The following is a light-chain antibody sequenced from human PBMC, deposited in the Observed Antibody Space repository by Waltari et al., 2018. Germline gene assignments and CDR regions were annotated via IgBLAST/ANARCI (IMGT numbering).Light chain of an antibody. V-gene: IGKV3-15*01. J-gene: IGKJ4*01. CDR2: GAS. CDR3: QRYNNWPLT. CDR1: QSVSSH. Sequence: EIVLTQSPVTLSVSPGERATPSCRAGQSVSSHLAWYQQKPGQAPRPLINGASTRATGVPARLSGSGFGTEFTLTISSLQSEDFAVYYCQRYNNWPLTFGGGTKVEIK.